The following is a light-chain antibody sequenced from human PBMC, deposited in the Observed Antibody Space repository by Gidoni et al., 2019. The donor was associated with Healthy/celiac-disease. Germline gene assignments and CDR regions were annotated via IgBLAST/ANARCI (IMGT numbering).Light chain of an antibody. V-gene: IGKV4-1*01. CDR2: WAS. J-gene: IGKJ3*01. Sequence: DIVMTQSPDSLAVSLGERATINCKSSQSVSYSSNNKNYLAWYQRKPGQPPKLLIYWASTRESGVPDRFSGSGSGTDFTLTISSLQAEDVAVYYCQQYYSIPFTFGPGTKVEIK. CDR3: QQYYSIPFT. CDR1: QSVSYSSNNKNY.